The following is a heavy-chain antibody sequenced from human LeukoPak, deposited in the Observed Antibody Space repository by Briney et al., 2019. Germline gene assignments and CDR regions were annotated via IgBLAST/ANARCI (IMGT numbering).Heavy chain of an antibody. J-gene: IGHJ4*02. CDR3: ARIEPIMITFGGVEDFDY. D-gene: IGHD3-16*01. CDR1: GYTFTGYY. Sequence: ASVKVSCKASGYTFTGYYMHWVRQAPGQGLEWMGWINPNSGGTNYAQKFQGRVTMTRDTSISTAYMELSRLRSDDTAVYYCARIEPIMITFGGVEDFDYWGQGTLVTVSS. CDR2: INPNSGGT. V-gene: IGHV1-2*02.